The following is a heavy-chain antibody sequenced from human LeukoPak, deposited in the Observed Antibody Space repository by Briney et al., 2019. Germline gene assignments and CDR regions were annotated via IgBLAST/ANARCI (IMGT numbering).Heavy chain of an antibody. CDR2: VNNIGDTT. D-gene: IGHD4-11*01. V-gene: IGHV3-64D*09. CDR3: ARGGRDYPPPVDV. J-gene: IGHJ6*02. Sequence: GGSLRLSCLASGFSFSNYAIHWVRQAPGRGPEYVSAVNNIGDTTYYADSVKGRFSISRDNSRNTLYLQMSSLRPEETAVYYCARGGRDYPPPVDVWGQGTTVTVSS. CDR1: GFSFSNYA.